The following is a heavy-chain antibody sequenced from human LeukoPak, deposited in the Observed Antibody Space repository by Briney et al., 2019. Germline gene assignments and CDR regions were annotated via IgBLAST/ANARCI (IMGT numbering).Heavy chain of an antibody. Sequence: PGGSLRLSCAASGFTFSSYEMNWVRQAPGKGLEWVSYISSGGYTMYYADSVKGRFTISRDDAKNSLSLQMNSLRAEDTAVYYCARGRGSSGWGEGTLVTVSS. V-gene: IGHV3-48*03. CDR3: ARGRGSSG. J-gene: IGHJ4*02. CDR1: GFTFSSYE. D-gene: IGHD6-19*01. CDR2: ISSGGYTM.